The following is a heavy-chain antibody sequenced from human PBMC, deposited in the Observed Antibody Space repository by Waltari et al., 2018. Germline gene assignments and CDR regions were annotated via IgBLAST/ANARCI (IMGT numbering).Heavy chain of an antibody. V-gene: IGHV3-7*03. D-gene: IGHD3-10*01. CDR3: ATYRWLGY. CDR2: INHAGSEK. J-gene: IGHJ4*02. Sequence: EVQLVESGGGLVQPGGSLSLSCDVSGFMFSTYWMTWVRQGPGKGLEWVANINHAGSEKHYVDSVKGRFTISRDNTKSSLFLQMNSLRAEDTAVYYCATYRWLGYWGQGSLVTVSS. CDR1: GFMFSTYW.